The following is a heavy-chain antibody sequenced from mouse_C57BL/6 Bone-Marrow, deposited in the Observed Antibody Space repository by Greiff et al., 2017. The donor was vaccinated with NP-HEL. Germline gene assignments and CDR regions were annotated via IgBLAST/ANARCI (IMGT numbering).Heavy chain of an antibody. V-gene: IGHV1-55*01. CDR3: ARGETAQATYY. J-gene: IGHJ2*01. CDR2: IYPGSGST. CDR1: GYTFTSYW. Sequence: QVQLKESGAELVKPGSSVKMSCKASGYTFTSYWITWVKQRPGQGLEWIGDIYPGSGSTNYNEKFKSKATLTVDTSSSTAYMQLSSLTSEDSAVYYCARGETAQATYYWGQGTTLTVSS. D-gene: IGHD3-2*02.